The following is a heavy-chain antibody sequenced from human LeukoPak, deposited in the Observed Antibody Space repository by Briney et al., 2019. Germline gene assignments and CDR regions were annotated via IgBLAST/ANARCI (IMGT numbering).Heavy chain of an antibody. CDR1: GFPFSSYW. D-gene: IGHD5-24*01. CDR2: IKQDGSKK. J-gene: IGHJ4*02. Sequence: GGSLRLSCVASGFPFSSYWMTWGRQAPGKGLEWVANIKQDGSKKSYVDSVKGRFTISRDNAKNSLYLQVNSLRAEDTAIYYCTRVGYIDEGIDYWGQGTLVTVSS. V-gene: IGHV3-7*04. CDR3: TRVGYIDEGIDY.